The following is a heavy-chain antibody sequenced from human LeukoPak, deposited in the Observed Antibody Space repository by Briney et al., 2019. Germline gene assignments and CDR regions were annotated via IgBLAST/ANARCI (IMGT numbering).Heavy chain of an antibody. CDR1: GDSFSGDGVS. Sequence: SQTLSLTCALSGDSFSGDGVSWGWVRQSPSRGLEWLGRAYYRSKWYYEYAVSVRSRIHIHPHTSKNQFSLKLSSVTAADTAVYYCAREQESDYYFDYWGQGTLVTVSS. V-gene: IGHV6-1*01. CDR3: AREQESDYYFDY. J-gene: IGHJ4*02. CDR2: AYYRSKWYY. D-gene: IGHD3-3*01.